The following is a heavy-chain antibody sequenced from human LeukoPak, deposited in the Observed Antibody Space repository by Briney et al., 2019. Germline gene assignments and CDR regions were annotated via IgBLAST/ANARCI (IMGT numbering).Heavy chain of an antibody. CDR1: GIDFRASG. D-gene: IGHD2-2*01. J-gene: IGHJ4*02. CDR2: IQTDGSDK. CDR3: AREGGTVVVGRFDY. V-gene: IGHV3-30*02. Sequence: GGSLRLSCAASGIDFRASGMHWVRQAPGMGLEWVTFIQTDGSDKYYAASVAGRFTISRDNSKNTVYLHMNSLRTEETALYYCAREGGTVVVGRFDYWGQGTLVTVSS.